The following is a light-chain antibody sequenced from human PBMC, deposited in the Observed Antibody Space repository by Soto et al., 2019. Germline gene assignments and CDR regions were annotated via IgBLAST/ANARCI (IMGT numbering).Light chain of an antibody. CDR3: QQYVTSPWA. Sequence: EIVLTQSPGTLSLSPGERASLSCMASQSVSSSFLAWYQQKPGQAPRLLIYGASNRATGIPDRFSGSGSGTDFTLTITRLEHEDFAVYYCQQYVTSPWAFGQGTKVYIK. J-gene: IGKJ1*01. CDR1: QSVSSSF. CDR2: GAS. V-gene: IGKV3-20*01.